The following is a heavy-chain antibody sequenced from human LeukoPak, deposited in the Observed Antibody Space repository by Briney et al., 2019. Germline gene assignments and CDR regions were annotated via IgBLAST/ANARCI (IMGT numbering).Heavy chain of an antibody. Sequence: ASETLSLTCTVSGYSISSGYHWGWIRQPPGKGLEWIGSIYHSGSTYYNPSLKSRVTISVDTSKNQFSLKLSSVTAADTAVYYCAGSRGTYYYYGMDVWGQGTTVTVSS. CDR2: IYHSGST. D-gene: IGHD1-26*01. CDR3: AGSRGTYYYYGMDV. J-gene: IGHJ6*02. V-gene: IGHV4-38-2*02. CDR1: GYSISSGYH.